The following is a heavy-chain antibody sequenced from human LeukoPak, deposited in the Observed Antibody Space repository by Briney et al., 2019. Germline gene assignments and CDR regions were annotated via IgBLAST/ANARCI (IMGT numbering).Heavy chain of an antibody. J-gene: IGHJ4*02. CDR2: ISGSGGTT. D-gene: IGHD3-3*01. CDR1: GFTFSSYS. CDR3: AKGRDFLSGRDYFDS. V-gene: IGHV3-23*01. Sequence: GGSLRLSCAADGFTFSSYSMSWVRQAPVKGLEWVAAISGSGGTTFYADSMKGRFTISRDNSKKTLYLQMNALSAEDTAVFFCAKGRDFLSGRDYFDSWGQGILVTVSS.